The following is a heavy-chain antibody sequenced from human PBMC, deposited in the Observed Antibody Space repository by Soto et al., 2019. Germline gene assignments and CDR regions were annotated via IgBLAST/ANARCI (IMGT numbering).Heavy chain of an antibody. CDR3: ASLVVPYYDILTGYYTYYYYGMDV. CDR2: IIPIFGTA. V-gene: IGHV1-69*13. D-gene: IGHD3-9*01. J-gene: IGHJ6*02. Sequence: ASVKVSCKASGGTFSSYAISWVRQAPGQGLEWMGGIIPIFGTANYAQKFQGRVTITADESTSTAYMELSSLRSEDTAVYYCASLVVPYYDILTGYYTYYYYGMDVWGQGTTVTVSS. CDR1: GGTFSSYA.